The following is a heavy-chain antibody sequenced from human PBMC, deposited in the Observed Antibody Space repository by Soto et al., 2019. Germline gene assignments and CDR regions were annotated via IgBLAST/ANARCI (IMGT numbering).Heavy chain of an antibody. D-gene: IGHD2-15*01. CDR1: GGSISSGGYY. CDR2: IYYSGST. Sequence: SETLSLTCTVSGGSISSGGYYWSWIRQHPGKGLEWIGYIYYSGSTYYNPSLKSRVTISVDTSKNQFSLKLSSVTAADTAVYYCAGVVVVAARLSHGFDYWGQGTLVTVSS. CDR3: AGVVVVAARLSHGFDY. J-gene: IGHJ4*02. V-gene: IGHV4-31*03.